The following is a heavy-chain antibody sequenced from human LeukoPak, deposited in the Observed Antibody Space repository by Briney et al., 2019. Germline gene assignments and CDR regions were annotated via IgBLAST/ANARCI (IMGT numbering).Heavy chain of an antibody. CDR1: GGSISSYY. Sequence: PSETLSLTCTVSGGSISSYYWSWIRQPPGKGLEWIGYIYYSGNTNYNPSLKSRVTISVDTSKNQFSLQLNSVTPEDTAVYYCARGYNYAFDYWGRGTLVTVSS. D-gene: IGHD5-18*01. V-gene: IGHV4-59*12. J-gene: IGHJ4*02. CDR3: ARGYNYAFDY. CDR2: IYYSGNT.